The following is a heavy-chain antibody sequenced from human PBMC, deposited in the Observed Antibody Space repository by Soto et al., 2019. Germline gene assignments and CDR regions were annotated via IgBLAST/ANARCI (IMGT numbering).Heavy chain of an antibody. D-gene: IGHD1-26*01. Sequence: SETLSLTCAVSGGSISSGGYSWSWIRQPPGKGLEWIGYIYYSGSTNYNPSLKSRVTISVDTSKNQFSLKLSSVTAADTAVYYCARVGSHSGSYYVASVFDYWGQGTLVTVSS. J-gene: IGHJ4*02. CDR3: ARVGSHSGSYYVASVFDY. CDR1: GGSISSGGYS. CDR2: IYYSGST. V-gene: IGHV4-61*08.